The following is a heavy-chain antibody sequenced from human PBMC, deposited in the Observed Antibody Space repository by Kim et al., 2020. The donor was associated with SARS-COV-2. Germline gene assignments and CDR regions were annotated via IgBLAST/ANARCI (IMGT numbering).Heavy chain of an antibody. CDR3: AKGFISSGVYVHFGMDA. D-gene: IGHD3-10*01. CDR2: MYTGISNT. CDR1: GFTFWRYA. J-gene: IGHJ6*02. V-gene: IGHV3-23*03. Sequence: GGSLRLSCAASGFTFWRYAMAWVRQAPGKGLEWVSIMYTGISNTYYSDSVKGRFTISRDNSNTTLFLQMNSLSVADTAVYYCAKGFISSGVYVHFGMDAWGQGTTVTVSS.